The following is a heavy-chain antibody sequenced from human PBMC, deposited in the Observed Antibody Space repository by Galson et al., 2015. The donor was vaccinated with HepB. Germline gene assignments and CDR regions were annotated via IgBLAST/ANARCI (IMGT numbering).Heavy chain of an antibody. D-gene: IGHD2-2*01. V-gene: IGHV3-21*05. J-gene: IGHJ2*01. CDR1: GFTFSSYS. Sequence: SLRLSCATSGFTFSSYSMNWVRRAPGKGLEWVSYISSDSSFIYYADSVQGRFTISRDNTKNSVFLQMNSLRAEDTAVYYCARRCSGTSCFAPHLFRELDWYFDLWGRGTLVSVTS. CDR2: ISSDSSFI. CDR3: ARRCSGTSCFAPHLFRELDWYFDL.